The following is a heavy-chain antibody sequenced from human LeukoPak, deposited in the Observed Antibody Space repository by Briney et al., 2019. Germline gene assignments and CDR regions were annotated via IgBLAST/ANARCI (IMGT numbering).Heavy chain of an antibody. CDR1: GLIFSNYA. J-gene: IGHJ4*02. V-gene: IGHV3-23*01. Sequence: GASLRLSCAASGLIFSNYAMSWVRQAPGKGLEWVSAIGGRDGGTYYADSVKGRFTVSRDDPKNTLYLQMNSLRADDTAVYYCAKRDWPYYFDYWGQGTLVAVSS. CDR3: AKRDWPYYFDY. CDR2: IGGRDGGT. D-gene: IGHD3/OR15-3a*01.